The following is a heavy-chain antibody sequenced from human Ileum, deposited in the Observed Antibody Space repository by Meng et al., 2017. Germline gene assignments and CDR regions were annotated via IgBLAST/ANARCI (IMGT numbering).Heavy chain of an antibody. V-gene: IGHV3-23*01. Sequence: GGSLRLSCAASGFTFSNYAMNWVRQAPGKGLEWVSSITGSGADTYYVGSVQGRFTISRDNSKNTLSLQMNGLRAEDTAIYYCAKGSRASCSGVRCYDFDYWGQGTLVTVSS. J-gene: IGHJ4*02. CDR2: ITGSGADT. D-gene: IGHD2-15*01. CDR1: GFTFSNYA. CDR3: AKGSRASCSGVRCYDFDY.